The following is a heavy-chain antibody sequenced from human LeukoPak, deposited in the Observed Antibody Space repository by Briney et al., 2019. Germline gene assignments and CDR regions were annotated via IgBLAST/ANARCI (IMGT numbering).Heavy chain of an antibody. CDR1: GGSISSYY. Sequence: SETLSLACTVSGGSISSYYWSWIRQPPGKGLEWIGYIYYSGSTNYNPSLKSRVTISVDTSKNQFTLKLSSVTAADTAVYYCARGPWQYYFDYWGQGTLVTVSS. D-gene: IGHD5-12*01. J-gene: IGHJ4*02. CDR3: ARGPWQYYFDY. CDR2: IYYSGST. V-gene: IGHV4-59*01.